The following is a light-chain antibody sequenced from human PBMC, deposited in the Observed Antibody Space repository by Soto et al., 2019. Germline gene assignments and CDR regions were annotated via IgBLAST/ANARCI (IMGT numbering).Light chain of an antibody. J-gene: IGKJ1*01. CDR3: QQTYTAPRT. CDR2: DAS. CDR1: QSINTF. Sequence: EVLLTQSPATLSVSPGESVTLSCRASQSINTFLAWYQQKPGQAPRLLIYDASSRAAGVPARFSGRGSGTDFTLTINSLEPEDFATYYCQQTYTAPRTFGQGTKVDI. V-gene: IGKV3-11*01.